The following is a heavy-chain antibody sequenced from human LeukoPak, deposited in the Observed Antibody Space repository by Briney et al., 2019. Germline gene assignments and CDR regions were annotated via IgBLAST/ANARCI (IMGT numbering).Heavy chain of an antibody. V-gene: IGHV3-20*04. Sequence: GGSLRLSCAASGFTFDDYGMSWVRQAPGKGLESVSGINWNGGSTGYADSVKGRFTISRDNAKNSLYLQMNSLRAEDTALYYCASSKRAAVAGSYDYWGQGTLVTVSS. CDR3: ASSKRAAVAGSYDY. CDR2: INWNGGST. D-gene: IGHD6-19*01. J-gene: IGHJ4*02. CDR1: GFTFDDYG.